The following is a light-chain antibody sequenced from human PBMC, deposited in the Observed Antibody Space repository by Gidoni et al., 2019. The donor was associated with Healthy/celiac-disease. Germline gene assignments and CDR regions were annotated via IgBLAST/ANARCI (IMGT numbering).Light chain of an antibody. CDR2: EVN. CDR3: SSYTSSSTLV. CDR1: SSDLGNYNY. V-gene: IGLV2-14*01. J-gene: IGLJ2*01. Sequence: QSALTQPASVSGSPGQSITLSCTGTSSDLGNYNYVSWYQQHPGKAPKLMIYEVNNRPSGVSNRFSGSKSGNAASLTISGLQAGDEANYYCSSYTSSSTLVFGGGTKLTVL.